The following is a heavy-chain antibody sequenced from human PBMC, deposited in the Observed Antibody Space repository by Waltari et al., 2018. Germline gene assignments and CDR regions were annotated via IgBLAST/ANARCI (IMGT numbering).Heavy chain of an antibody. CDR3: ARGPQPSSRHIYFDY. Sequence: QVQLQESGPGLVKPSETLSLTCTVSGGSISSYYWSWIRQPAGKGLEWIGRIYTSGSTNSNPSLKSLVTMSVDTSKNQFSLKLSSVTAADTAVYYCARGPQPSSRHIYFDYWGQGTLVTVSS. CDR1: GGSISSYY. CDR2: IYTSGST. V-gene: IGHV4-4*07. D-gene: IGHD6-13*01. J-gene: IGHJ4*02.